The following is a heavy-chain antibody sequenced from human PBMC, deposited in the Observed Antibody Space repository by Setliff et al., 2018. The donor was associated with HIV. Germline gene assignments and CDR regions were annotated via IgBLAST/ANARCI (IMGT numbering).Heavy chain of an antibody. CDR2: IYTRGST. CDR1: GGSVSSYY. V-gene: IGHV4-4*07. Sequence: SETLSLTCTVSGGSVSSYYWSWIRQPAEKGMERIGRIYTRGSTNSNPSLKGRVTMSVDTSKNHFSLKLSSVTAADTAIYYCARGLGGGFSLDAFDIWGRGTMVTVSS. D-gene: IGHD2-15*01. J-gene: IGHJ3*02. CDR3: ARGLGGGFSLDAFDI.